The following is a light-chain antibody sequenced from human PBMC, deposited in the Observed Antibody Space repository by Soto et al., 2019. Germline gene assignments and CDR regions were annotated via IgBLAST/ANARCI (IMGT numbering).Light chain of an antibody. Sequence: DIQMTQSPSSLSASVGDRVNVTCRASQSISRYLNWYQQKPGKAPKLLIYDASSLESGVPSRFSGTGSGTEFTFSITSLQPEDFGTYYCQQCYMGWTFGQGTKV. CDR1: QSISRY. CDR3: QQCYMGWT. J-gene: IGKJ1*01. CDR2: DAS. V-gene: IGKV1-39*01.